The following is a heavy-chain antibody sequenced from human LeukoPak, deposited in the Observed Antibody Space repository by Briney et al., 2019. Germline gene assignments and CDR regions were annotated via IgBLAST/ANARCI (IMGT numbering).Heavy chain of an antibody. CDR1: GFTFSSYW. J-gene: IGHJ4*02. D-gene: IGHD6-19*01. Sequence: GGSLGLSCAASGFTFSSYWMSWVRQAPGKGLEWVANIKQDGSEKYCVDSVKGRFTISRDNAKNSLYLQMNSLRAEDTAVYYCARDQSSGWYLTPDFDSWGQGTLVTVSS. CDR3: ARDQSSGWYLTPDFDS. V-gene: IGHV3-7*04. CDR2: IKQDGSEK.